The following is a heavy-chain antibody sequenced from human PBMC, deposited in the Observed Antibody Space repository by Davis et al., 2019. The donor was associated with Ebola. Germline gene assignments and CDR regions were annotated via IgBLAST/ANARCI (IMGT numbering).Heavy chain of an antibody. CDR2: IGADGYST. CDR3: AKDARGCSLPDY. CDR1: GFTFHAHA. D-gene: IGHD5-18*01. V-gene: IGHV3-43*02. J-gene: IGHJ4*02. Sequence: PGGSLRLSCEASGFTFHAHAIHWVRQPPGKGLEWVSLIGADGYSTYYADSVKGRFTVSRDNSKNSLYLQMNSLRTEDTALYYCAKDARGCSLPDYWGQGTLVTVSS.